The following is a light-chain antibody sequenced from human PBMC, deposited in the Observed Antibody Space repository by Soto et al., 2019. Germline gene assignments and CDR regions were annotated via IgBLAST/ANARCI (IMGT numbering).Light chain of an antibody. CDR3: QQYNSYWWS. Sequence: DIQMTQSPSTLSASVGDRVTITCRASQSISTWLAWYQQKPGKAPKVLIYKASSLQSGVPLRFSGNGSGTEFTLTISSLQPDDFATYYCQQYNSYWWSFGQGTKVDIK. J-gene: IGKJ1*01. CDR2: KAS. CDR1: QSISTW. V-gene: IGKV1-5*03.